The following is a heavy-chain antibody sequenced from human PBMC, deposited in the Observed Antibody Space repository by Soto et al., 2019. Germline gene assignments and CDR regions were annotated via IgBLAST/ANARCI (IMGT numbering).Heavy chain of an antibody. CDR1: GFTFDNYG. J-gene: IGHJ4*02. D-gene: IGHD1-26*01. CDR2: ISYDGKNQ. Sequence: VRLVQSGGGVVQPGRALTLACVASGFTFDNYGMHWARQAPGQGLDWVAVISYDGKNQYYEGSVKGRFTISRDNSRNTLYLQMNNLRPEDTGVYYCAKGFFVGATTSPFESWGQGTLVAVST. CDR3: AKGFFVGATTSPFES. V-gene: IGHV3-30*18.